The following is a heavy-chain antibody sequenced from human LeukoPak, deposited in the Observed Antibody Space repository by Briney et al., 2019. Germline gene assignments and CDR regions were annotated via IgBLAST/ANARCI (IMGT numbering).Heavy chain of an antibody. CDR1: GFTFSDYY. D-gene: IGHD5-12*01. J-gene: IGHJ4*02. CDR2: ISSSGSTI. Sequence: GGSLRLSCAASGFTFSDYYMSWIRQAPGKGLEWVSYISSSGSTIYYADSVKGRFTISRDNAKNSLYLQMNSLRAEDAAVYYCARAQDIVATIAYWGQGTLVTVSS. CDR3: ARAQDIVATIAY. V-gene: IGHV3-11*04.